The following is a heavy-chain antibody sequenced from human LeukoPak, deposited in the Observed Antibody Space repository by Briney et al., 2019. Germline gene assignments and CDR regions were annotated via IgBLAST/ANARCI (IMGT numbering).Heavy chain of an antibody. CDR2: IKQDGSEK. CDR1: GFTLSSYA. D-gene: IGHD2-21*02. V-gene: IGHV3-7*01. CDR3: ASAIVVVTAISHFDY. J-gene: IGHJ4*02. Sequence: GGSLRLSCAASGFTLSSYAMSWVRQAPGKGLEWVANIKQDGSEKYYVDSVKGRFTISRDNAKNSLYLQMNSLRAEDTAVYYCASAIVVVTAISHFDYWGQGTLVTVSS.